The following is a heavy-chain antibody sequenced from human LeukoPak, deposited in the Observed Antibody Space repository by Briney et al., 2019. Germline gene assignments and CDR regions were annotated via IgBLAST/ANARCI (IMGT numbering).Heavy chain of an antibody. CDR2: IYRGGTI. Sequence: GGSLRLSCAASGFNVSRNYMSWVRQAPGKGLEWVSLIYRGGTIYYADSVKARFTISRDNSKNTLFLQMNSLRAEDTAVYYCAKADRDGDPDHFDYWGQGTLVTVSS. J-gene: IGHJ4*02. V-gene: IGHV3-53*01. D-gene: IGHD4-17*01. CDR1: GFNVSRNY. CDR3: AKADRDGDPDHFDY.